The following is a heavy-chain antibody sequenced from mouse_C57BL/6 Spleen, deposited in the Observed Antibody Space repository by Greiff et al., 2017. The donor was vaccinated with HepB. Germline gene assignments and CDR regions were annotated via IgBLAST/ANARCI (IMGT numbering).Heavy chain of an antibody. CDR2: ISSGSSTI. Sequence: EVMLVESGGGLLKPGGSLKLSCAASGFTFSDYGMHWVRQAPEKGLEWVAYISSGSSTIYYADTVKGRFTISRDNAKNTLFLQMTSLRSEDTAMYYCATLYDYDGGYFDVWGTGTTVTVSS. J-gene: IGHJ1*03. D-gene: IGHD2-4*01. CDR1: GFTFSDYG. V-gene: IGHV5-17*01. CDR3: ATLYDYDGGYFDV.